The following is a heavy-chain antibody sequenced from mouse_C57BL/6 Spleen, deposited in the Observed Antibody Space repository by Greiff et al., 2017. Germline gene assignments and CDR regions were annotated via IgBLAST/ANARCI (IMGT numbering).Heavy chain of an antibody. J-gene: IGHJ1*03. Sequence: VKLMESGPGLAKPSQTLSLTCSVTGYSITSDYWNWIRKFPGNKLEYMGYISYSGSTYSNPSLKSRISITRDTSKNQYYLQLNSVTTEDTATYYFARAYYGSSYGSFDVWGTGTTVTVSS. CDR2: ISYSGST. D-gene: IGHD1-1*01. CDR1: GYSITSDY. CDR3: ARAYYGSSYGSFDV. V-gene: IGHV3-8*01.